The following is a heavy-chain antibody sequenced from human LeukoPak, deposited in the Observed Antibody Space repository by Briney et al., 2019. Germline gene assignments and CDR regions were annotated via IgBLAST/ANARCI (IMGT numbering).Heavy chain of an antibody. CDR1: GYSISSGYY. Sequence: SETLSLTCTVSGYSISSGYYWDWIRQPPGKGLEWIGSIYHSGSTYYNPSLKSRVTISVDTSKNQFSLKLSSVTAADTAVYYCARERGYSGYDPIDYWGQGTLVTVSS. D-gene: IGHD5-12*01. CDR2: IYHSGST. J-gene: IGHJ4*02. V-gene: IGHV4-38-2*02. CDR3: ARERGYSGYDPIDY.